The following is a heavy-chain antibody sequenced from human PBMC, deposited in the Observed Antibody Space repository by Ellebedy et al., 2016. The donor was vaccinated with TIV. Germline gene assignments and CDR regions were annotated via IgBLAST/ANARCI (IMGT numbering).Heavy chain of an antibody. J-gene: IGHJ4*02. D-gene: IGHD1-1*01. V-gene: IGHV1-8*01. CDR3: ARAPFYRTNDLDY. CDR1: GYTFTSYD. CDR2: MNPNSGNT. Sequence: ASVKVSXKASGYTFTSYDINWVRQATGQGLEWMGWMNPNSGNTGYAQKFQGRVTMTRNTSIGTAYMELSSLRSEDTAVYYCARAPFYRTNDLDYWGQGTLVTVSS.